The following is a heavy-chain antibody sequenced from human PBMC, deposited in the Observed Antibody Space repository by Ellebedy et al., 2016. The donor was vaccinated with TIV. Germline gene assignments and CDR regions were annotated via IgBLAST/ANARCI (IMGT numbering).Heavy chain of an antibody. Sequence: ASVKVSXXASGYTGISWVRQAPGQGLERMGWIGTYTGNTNYAQKVQGRVTMTTDTATSTVYMELRNLRSDDTALSYCAKDNDYIWGNWGQGTLVTVSS. CDR2: IGTYTGNT. J-gene: IGHJ4*02. V-gene: IGHV1-18*01. CDR1: GYTG. D-gene: IGHD3-16*01. CDR3: AKDNDYIWGN.